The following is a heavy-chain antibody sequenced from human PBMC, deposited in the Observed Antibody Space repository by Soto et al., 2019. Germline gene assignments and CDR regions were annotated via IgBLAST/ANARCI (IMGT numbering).Heavy chain of an antibody. D-gene: IGHD3-10*01. CDR2: IYNSGST. V-gene: IGHV4-59*01. CDR1: GGSISSYY. Sequence: QVQLQESGPGLVKPSETLSLTCTVSGGSISSYYWSWVRQPPGKGLEWIGYIYNSGSTNYNPSLKSRITILVDTPKIQFSLKLSSVTAADTAVYYCARYGSGRPETIWGQGTMVTVSS. CDR3: ARYGSGRPETI. J-gene: IGHJ3*02.